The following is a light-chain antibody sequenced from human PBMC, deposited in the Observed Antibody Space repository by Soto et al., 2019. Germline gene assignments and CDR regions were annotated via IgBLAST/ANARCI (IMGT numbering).Light chain of an antibody. CDR1: SSNIGNNY. J-gene: IGLJ2*01. CDR2: DNT. CDR3: GTWDSSLSAEV. Sequence: QAVVTQPPSVSAAPGQKVTISCFGSSSNIGNNYVAWYQQLPGTAPKLLIYDNTKRPSGIPDRFSGSKSGTSATLGITGLQTGDEADYYCGTWDSSLSAEVFGGGTKLTVL. V-gene: IGLV1-51*01.